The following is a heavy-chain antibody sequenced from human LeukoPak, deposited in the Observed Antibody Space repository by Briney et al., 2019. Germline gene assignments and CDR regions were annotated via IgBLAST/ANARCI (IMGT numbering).Heavy chain of an antibody. Sequence: GGSLRLSCVASGFTFSSSWMTWVRQAPGKGLEWVASIMEDGSQKTAVDSVRGRFTISRDNAKNSVYLQMDSLRAEDTAVYYCARGPTNGQAFDYWGQGTLVSVSS. CDR3: ARGPTNGQAFDY. J-gene: IGHJ4*02. CDR2: IMEDGSQK. D-gene: IGHD2-8*01. V-gene: IGHV3-7*01. CDR1: GFTFSSSW.